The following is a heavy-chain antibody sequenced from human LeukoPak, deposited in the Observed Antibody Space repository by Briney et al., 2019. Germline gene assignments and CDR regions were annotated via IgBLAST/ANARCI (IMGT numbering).Heavy chain of an antibody. CDR3: ARVETQDFWRAYVLDY. CDR2: ISGSINDI. V-gene: IGHV3-21*01. CDR1: GFTFNYYT. J-gene: IGHJ4*02. D-gene: IGHD3-3*01. Sequence: GGSLRLSCVASGFTFNYYTMNWVRQAPGKGLEWISLISGSINDISYADSVKGRFTISRDNAKKSVYLQMNNLKAEDTAVYYCARVETQDFWRAYVLDYWGQGALVTVSS.